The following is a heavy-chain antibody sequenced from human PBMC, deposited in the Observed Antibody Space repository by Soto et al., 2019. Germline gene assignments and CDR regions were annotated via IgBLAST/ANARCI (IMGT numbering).Heavy chain of an antibody. Sequence: GESLKISCAASGFTFSGSAMHWVRQASGKGLEWVGRIRSKANSYATAYAASVKGRFTISRDDSKNTAYLQMNSLKTEDTAVYYCTRHTSGLKLGIAFDYWGQGTLVTVSS. V-gene: IGHV3-73*01. CDR1: GFTFSGSA. D-gene: IGHD7-27*01. CDR2: IRSKANSYAT. CDR3: TRHTSGLKLGIAFDY. J-gene: IGHJ4*02.